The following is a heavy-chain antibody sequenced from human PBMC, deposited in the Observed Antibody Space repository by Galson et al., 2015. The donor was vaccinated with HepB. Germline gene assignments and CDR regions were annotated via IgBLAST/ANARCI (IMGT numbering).Heavy chain of an antibody. J-gene: IGHJ4*02. CDR1: GGTFSSYA. D-gene: IGHD4-17*01. V-gene: IGHV1-69*05. Sequence: SVKVSCKASGGTFSSYAISWVRQAPGQGLEWMGGIIPIFGTANYAQKLQGRVTMTTDTSTSTAYMELRSLRSDDTAVYYCARDYGDYYFDYWGQGTLVTVSS. CDR3: ARDYGDYYFDY. CDR2: IIPIFGTA.